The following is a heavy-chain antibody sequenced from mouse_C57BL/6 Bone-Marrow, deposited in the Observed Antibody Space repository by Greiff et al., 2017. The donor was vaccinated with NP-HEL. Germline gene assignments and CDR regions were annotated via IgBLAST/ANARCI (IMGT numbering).Heavy chain of an antibody. CDR1: GYAFSSYW. D-gene: IGHD2-4*01. CDR3: AIYYDYDQYYFDY. CDR2: IYPGDGDT. V-gene: IGHV1-80*01. J-gene: IGHJ2*01. Sequence: VNLVESGAELVKPGASVKISCKASGYAFSSYWMNWVKQRPGQGLEWIGQIYPGDGDTNYNGKFKGKATLTADKSSSTAYMQLSSLTSEDSAVYFCAIYYDYDQYYFDYWGQGTTLTVSS.